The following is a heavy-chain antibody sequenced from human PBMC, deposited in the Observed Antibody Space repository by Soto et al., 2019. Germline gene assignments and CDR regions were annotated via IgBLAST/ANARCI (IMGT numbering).Heavy chain of an antibody. D-gene: IGHD3-9*01. V-gene: IGHV3-30-3*01. J-gene: IGHJ5*02. CDR3: ARDQVNYDILTGHYPRWFDP. CDR2: ISSDGSSK. CDR1: GFSFNNYA. Sequence: GGSLRLSCAASGFSFNNYALHWVRQAPGKGLEWVAVISSDGSSKSYADSVKGRFTISRDNSKNTLFLQMNSLRAEDTAVYYCARDQVNYDILTGHYPRWFDPWGQGTLVTVSS.